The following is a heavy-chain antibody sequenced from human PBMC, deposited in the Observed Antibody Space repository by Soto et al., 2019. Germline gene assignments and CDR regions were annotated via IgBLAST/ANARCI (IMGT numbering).Heavy chain of an antibody. Sequence: ASVKVSCKASGYTFTSYGISWVRQAPGQGLEWMGWISAYNGNTNYAQKLQGRVTMTTDTSTSTAYMELSSLRSEDTAVYYCARMVGFGSGWINWLDPRGQGTPVTVSS. CDR1: GYTFTSYG. D-gene: IGHD6-19*01. CDR3: ARMVGFGSGWINWLDP. J-gene: IGHJ5*02. V-gene: IGHV1-18*01. CDR2: ISAYNGNT.